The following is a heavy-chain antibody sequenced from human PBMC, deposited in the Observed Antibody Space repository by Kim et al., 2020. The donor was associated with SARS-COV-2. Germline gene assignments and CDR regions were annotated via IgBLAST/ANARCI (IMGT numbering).Heavy chain of an antibody. CDR2: ISWNSGSI. CDR1: GFTFDDYA. V-gene: IGHV3-9*01. J-gene: IGHJ6*02. CDR3: AKGYYYYGMDV. Sequence: GGSLRLSCAASGFTFDDYAMHWVRQAPGKGLEWVSGISWNSGSIGYADSVKGRFTISRDNAKNSLYLQMNSLRAEDTALYYCAKGYYYYGMDVWGQGTT.